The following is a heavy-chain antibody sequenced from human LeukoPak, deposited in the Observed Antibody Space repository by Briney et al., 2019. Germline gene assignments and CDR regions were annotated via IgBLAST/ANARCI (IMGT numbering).Heavy chain of an antibody. CDR1: GGSFSTFY. Sequence: TSETLSLTCTVSGGSFSTFYWSWIRQPPGKGLEWIGEIHHSRGSYYNPSLKSRVNLSVDTSKKQISLTLSSVTAADTAVYYCARGTVWGQGTLVTVSS. V-gene: IGHV4-34*01. CDR3: ARGTV. J-gene: IGHJ4*02. CDR2: IHHSRGS.